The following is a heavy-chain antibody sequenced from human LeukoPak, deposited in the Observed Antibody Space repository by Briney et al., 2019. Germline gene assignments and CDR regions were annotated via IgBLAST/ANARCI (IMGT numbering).Heavy chain of an antibody. J-gene: IGHJ4*02. CDR2: IYYSGST. CDR1: GGSISSGDYY. D-gene: IGHD6-19*01. CDR3: ARVEYSSGWLDCDY. V-gene: IGHV4-30-4*08. Sequence: SETLSLTCTVSGGSISSGDYYWSWIRQPRGKGLEWIGYIYYSGSTYYNPSLKSRVTISVDTSKNQFSLKLSSMTAADTAVYYCARVEYSSGWLDCDYWGQGTLVTVSS.